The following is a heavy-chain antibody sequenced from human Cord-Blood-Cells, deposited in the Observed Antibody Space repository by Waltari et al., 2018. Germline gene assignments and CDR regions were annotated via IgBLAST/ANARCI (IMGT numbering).Heavy chain of an antibody. CDR3: ARDGDIVVVPAARKYGMDV. D-gene: IGHD2-2*01. Sequence: QVQLVQSGSELKKPGASVKVSCKASGYTFTSYAMNWVRQAPGQGLEWMGGINTNTGNPTYAQGFTGRFVFSLDTSVSTAYLQISSLKAEDTAVYYCARDGDIVVVPAARKYGMDVWGQGTTVTVSS. CDR2: INTNTGNP. V-gene: IGHV7-4-1*02. J-gene: IGHJ6*02. CDR1: GYTFTSYA.